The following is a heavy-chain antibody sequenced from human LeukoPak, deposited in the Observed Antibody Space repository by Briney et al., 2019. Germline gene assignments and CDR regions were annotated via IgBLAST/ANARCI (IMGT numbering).Heavy chain of an antibody. CDR2: ISSSSSYI. CDR1: EFTYG. Sequence: PGGSLRLSCAASEFTYGMNWVRQAPGKGLEWVSSISSSSSYIYYADSVKGRFTISRDNAKNSLYLQMNSLRAEDTAVYYCARVMEYCSSTSCYPPWDYYYYGMDVWGQGTTVTVSS. V-gene: IGHV3-21*01. D-gene: IGHD2-2*01. J-gene: IGHJ6*02. CDR3: ARVMEYCSSTSCYPPWDYYYYGMDV.